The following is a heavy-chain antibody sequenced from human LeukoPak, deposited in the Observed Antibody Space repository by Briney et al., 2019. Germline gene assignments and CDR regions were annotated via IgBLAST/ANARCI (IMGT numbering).Heavy chain of an antibody. V-gene: IGHV3-13*01. D-gene: IGHD3-22*01. Sequence: GSLRLSCAASGFTFSSYDMHWVRQVTGKGLEWVSAIDNGGDTYYPGSVKGRFTISRDNAKNTLNLQMNSLRAEDTAVYYCARDLGQYYDTSDNWFDPWGQGTLVTVSS. CDR3: ARDLGQYYDTSDNWFDP. J-gene: IGHJ5*02. CDR2: IDNGGDT. CDR1: GFTFSSYD.